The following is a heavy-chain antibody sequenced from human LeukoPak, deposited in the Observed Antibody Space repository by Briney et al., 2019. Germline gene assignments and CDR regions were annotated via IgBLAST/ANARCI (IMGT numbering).Heavy chain of an antibody. CDR1: GFTFSSYE. D-gene: IGHD3-22*01. J-gene: IGHJ5*02. CDR2: ISSSGSTI. V-gene: IGHV3-48*03. Sequence: GGSLRLSCAASGFTFSSYEMNWVRQAPGKGLEWVSYISSSGSTIYYADSVKGRFTISRDNAKNSLYLQMNSLRAEDTAVYYCARAMYYYDSSGYHWGQGTLVTVSS. CDR3: ARAMYYYDSSGYH.